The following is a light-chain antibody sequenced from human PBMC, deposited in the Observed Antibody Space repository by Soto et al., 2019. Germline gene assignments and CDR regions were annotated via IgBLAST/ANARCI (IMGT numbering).Light chain of an antibody. CDR3: QQSYSTPYT. CDR1: QSISSY. CDR2: AAS. V-gene: IGKV1-39*01. J-gene: IGKJ2*01. Sequence: DIQMTQSPSSLSASVGDRVTITCRASQSISSYLNWYQQKPGKAPKVLIYAASSLQSGVPSRFSVSGSGTDFTLTISSLQPEDFATYYCQQSYSTPYTFGQGTKLEIK.